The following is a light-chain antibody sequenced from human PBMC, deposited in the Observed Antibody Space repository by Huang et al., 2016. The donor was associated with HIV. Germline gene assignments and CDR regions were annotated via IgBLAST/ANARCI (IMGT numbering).Light chain of an antibody. J-gene: IGKJ2*01. V-gene: IGKV3-15*01. CDR1: QDINTN. CDR2: GTS. CDR3: QQYNDWPPYT. Sequence: EVIMTQSPATLSVAPGERATLSCRASQDINTNLVWYQQKPGQAPRVMIYGTSSRAIGIPARFSGSGSVTEFNLTISSLQPEDFAIYYCQQYNDWPPYTFGQGTKLEIK.